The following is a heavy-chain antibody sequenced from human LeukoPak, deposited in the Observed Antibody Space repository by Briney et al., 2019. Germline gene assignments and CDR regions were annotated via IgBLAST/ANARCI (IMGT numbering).Heavy chain of an antibody. CDR1: GFTFSSYW. CDR2: ISSDVSRT. CDR3: ARGNFYGSSGWFAFDI. Sequence: QTGGSLRLSCVASGFTFSSYWIHWVRQAPGKGLVWVSRISSDVSRTSYADSVKGRFTISRDNSKNTLYLQMNSLRAEDTAVYYCARGNFYGSSGWFAFDIWGQGTVVTVSS. V-gene: IGHV3-74*01. D-gene: IGHD3-22*01. J-gene: IGHJ3*02.